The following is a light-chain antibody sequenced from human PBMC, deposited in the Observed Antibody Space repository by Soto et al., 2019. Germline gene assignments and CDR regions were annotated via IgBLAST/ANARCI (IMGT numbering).Light chain of an antibody. J-gene: IGKJ5*01. Sequence: EIMLTQSPATVSLSPGERATLSCRASQSVSRFLAWYQQKPGQAPRLLIFDASNRATGTPARFSGSGSGTDFTLTISSLEPEDFAVYYCQQYNNWPPITFGQGTRLEIK. CDR1: QSVSRF. V-gene: IGKV3-11*01. CDR3: QQYNNWPPIT. CDR2: DAS.